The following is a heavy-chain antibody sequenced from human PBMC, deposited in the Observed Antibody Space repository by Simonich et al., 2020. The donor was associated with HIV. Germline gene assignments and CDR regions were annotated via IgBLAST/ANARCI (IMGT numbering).Heavy chain of an antibody. CDR2: NNPHSGGN. V-gene: IGHV1-2*06. CDR1: GYRFTGFY. D-gene: IGHD3-16*01. CDR3: VSGMMGFDY. Sequence: QVQLVQSGAEVKKPGASVKVSCKDSGYRFTGFYMHWVRQDPGQGLEWLGRNNPHSGGNDYAQNFQGRVTLTSDTSISTAYMELSGLRSDDTAVYYCVSGMMGFDYWGQGTLVTVSS. J-gene: IGHJ4*02.